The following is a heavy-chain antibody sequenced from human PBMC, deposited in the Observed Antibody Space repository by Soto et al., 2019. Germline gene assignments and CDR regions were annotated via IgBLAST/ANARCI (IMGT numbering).Heavy chain of an antibody. CDR3: ARDRSEAAAGTRWFDP. D-gene: IGHD6-13*01. CDR1: GGTFSSYA. CDR2: IIPIFDTA. J-gene: IGHJ5*02. Sequence: GASVKVSCKASGGTFSSYAISWVRQAPGQGLEWMGGIIPIFDTANYAQKFQGRVTITADESTSTAYMELSSLRSEDTAVYYCARDRSEAAAGTRWFDPWGQGTLVTVSS. V-gene: IGHV1-69*13.